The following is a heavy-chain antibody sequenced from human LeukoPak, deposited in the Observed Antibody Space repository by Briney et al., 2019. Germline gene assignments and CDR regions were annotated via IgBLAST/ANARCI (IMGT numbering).Heavy chain of an antibody. D-gene: IGHD4/OR15-4a*01. CDR2: ISGGGDST. CDR3: ARDDYKADAY. J-gene: IGHJ4*02. V-gene: IGHV3-23*01. Sequence: GGSLRLSCAASGFTFTSYALDWVRQAPGKGLEWISVISGGGDSTHYADSVKGRFTIFRDNSKNTLYLQMNSLRAEDTAVYYCARDDYKADAYWGQGTLVTVSS. CDR1: GFTFTSYA.